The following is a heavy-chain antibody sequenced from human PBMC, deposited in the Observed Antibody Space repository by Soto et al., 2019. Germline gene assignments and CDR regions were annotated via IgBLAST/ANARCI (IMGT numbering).Heavy chain of an antibody. CDR1: GFTFTSSA. D-gene: IGHD2-21*02. Sequence: SVKVSCKASGFTFTSSAVQWVRQARGQRLEWIGWIVVGSGNTNYAQKFQERVTITRDMSTSTAYMELSSLRSEDTAVYYCAAYCGGDCYLLYYYYGMDVWGQGTTVTVSS. V-gene: IGHV1-58*01. CDR3: AAYCGGDCYLLYYYYGMDV. CDR2: IVVGSGNT. J-gene: IGHJ6*02.